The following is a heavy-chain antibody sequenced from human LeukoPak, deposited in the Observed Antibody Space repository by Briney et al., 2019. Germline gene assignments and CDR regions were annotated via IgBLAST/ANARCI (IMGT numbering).Heavy chain of an antibody. CDR3: ARGSGNFWSGPTGFYP. J-gene: IGHJ5*02. CDR2: ISSSSSYM. Sequence: PGGSLRLSCAASGFTFSDYSMNWVRQAPGKGLEWVSSISSSSSYMKYAESVRGRFTISRDNAKNSLYLQMNSLRAEDTAVYYCARGSGNFWSGPTGFYPWGQRAPFTVSS. CDR1: GFTFSDYS. V-gene: IGHV3-21*01. D-gene: IGHD3-3*01.